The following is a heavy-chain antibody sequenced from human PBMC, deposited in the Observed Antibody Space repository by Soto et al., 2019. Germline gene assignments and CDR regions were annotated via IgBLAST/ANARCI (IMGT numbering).Heavy chain of an antibody. CDR1: GGSISSYY. J-gene: IGHJ4*02. CDR3: ARGLYDFWSGYYNGYFDY. V-gene: IGHV4-59*01. CDR2: IYYSGST. D-gene: IGHD3-3*01. Sequence: SETLSLTCTVSGGSISSYYWSWIRQPPGKGLEWIGYIYYSGSTNYNPSLKSRVTISVDTSKNQFSLKLSSVTAADTAVYYCARGLYDFWSGYYNGYFDYWGQGTLVTVSS.